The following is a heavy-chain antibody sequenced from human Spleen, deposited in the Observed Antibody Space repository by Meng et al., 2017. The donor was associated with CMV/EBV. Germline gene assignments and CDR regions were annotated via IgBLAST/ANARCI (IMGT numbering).Heavy chain of an antibody. CDR2: ISGSGGST. Sequence: VLLLASGGGFVQPGGSLRHSCAASGFTFSSYAMSWVRQAPGQGLEWVSAISGSGGSTYYADSVKGRFTISRDNSKNTLYLQMDSLRAEDSAVYYCAKDQVLLWGQGTLVTVSS. CDR3: AKDQVLL. D-gene: IGHD3-10*01. CDR1: GFTFSSYA. V-gene: IGHV3-23*01. J-gene: IGHJ4*02.